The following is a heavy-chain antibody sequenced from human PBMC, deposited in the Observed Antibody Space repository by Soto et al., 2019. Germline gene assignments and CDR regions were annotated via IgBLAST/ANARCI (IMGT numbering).Heavy chain of an antibody. CDR3: ARHGFYGDYSSNYFDP. D-gene: IGHD4-17*01. CDR1: GYSFTTFW. J-gene: IGHJ5*02. Sequence: GESLKISCKGSGYSFTTFWITWVRQMPGKGLEWMGTVDPRDSYTNYSPSFQGHVTISADKSISTAYLQWSSLKASDTAIYYCARHGFYGDYSSNYFDPWGQGTLVTVSS. CDR2: VDPRDSYT. V-gene: IGHV5-10-1*01.